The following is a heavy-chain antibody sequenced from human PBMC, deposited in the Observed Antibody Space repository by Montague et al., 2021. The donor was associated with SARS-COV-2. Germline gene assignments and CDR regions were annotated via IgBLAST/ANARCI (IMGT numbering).Heavy chain of an antibody. CDR1: GGSISSGNYY. V-gene: IGHV4-39*01. D-gene: IGHD6-19*01. J-gene: IGHJ4*02. CDR2: IYYSGTT. Sequence: SETLSLTCTVSGGSISSGNYYWGWIRQPPGKGLEWIGSIYYSGTTYYNPSLQSRVTISVDTSKKQFSLKLSSVTAADTAVYYCAGETYTSGWFQQFDYWGQGTLVTVSS. CDR3: AGETYTSGWFQQFDY.